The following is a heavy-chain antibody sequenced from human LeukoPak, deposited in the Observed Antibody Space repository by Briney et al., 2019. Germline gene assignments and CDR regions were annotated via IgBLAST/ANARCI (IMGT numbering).Heavy chain of an antibody. D-gene: IGHD3-3*01. J-gene: IGHJ3*02. CDR3: ARDLRYYDFWSGYYRSRDAFDI. CDR2: ISSSGSTI. Sequence: GGSLRLSCAASGFTFSDYYMSWIRQAPGKGLEWVSYISSSGSTIYYADSVKGRVTISRYNAKNTLYMQMTSLRAEDTAVYYCARDLRYYDFWSGYYRSRDAFDIWGQGTMVTVSS. CDR1: GFTFSDYY. V-gene: IGHV3-11*04.